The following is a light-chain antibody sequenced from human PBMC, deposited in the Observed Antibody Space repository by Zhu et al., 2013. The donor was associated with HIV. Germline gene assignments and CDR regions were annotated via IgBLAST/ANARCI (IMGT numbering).Light chain of an antibody. Sequence: EVVMTQSPVTLSVSPGESATLSCRASQNINNNLAWYQQKPGQSPSLLIYSASTRATGLPARFSGSGSGTDFTLTISRLEPEDSAVYYCHQYGNSPPTFGQGTKLQIK. CDR2: SAS. CDR1: QNINNN. J-gene: IGKJ2*01. CDR3: HQYGNSPPT. V-gene: IGKV3-15*01.